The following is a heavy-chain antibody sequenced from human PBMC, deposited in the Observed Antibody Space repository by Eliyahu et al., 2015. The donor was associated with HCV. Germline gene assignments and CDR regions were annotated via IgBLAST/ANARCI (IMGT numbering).Heavy chain of an antibody. CDR2: ISGRGDTT. CDR3: AKAGIGDQAPNWYFDL. Sequence: LHRVSSISGRGDTTYYADSVKGRFTISRDNSKNTLYVQMNNLRAEDTAAYYCAKAGIGDQAPNWYFDLWGRGTLVTVSS. V-gene: IGHV3-23*01. D-gene: IGHD2-21*02. J-gene: IGHJ2*01.